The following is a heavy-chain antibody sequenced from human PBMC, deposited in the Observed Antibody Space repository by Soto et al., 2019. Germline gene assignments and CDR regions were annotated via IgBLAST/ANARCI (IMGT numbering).Heavy chain of an antibody. Sequence: GSLRLSCAASVFTVSSYAMSWVRQAPGKGLEWVSAISGSGGSTYYADSVKGRFTISRDNSKNTLYLQMNSLRAEDTAVYYCAKVDCSGGSCYPPDVWGQGTTVTVSS. D-gene: IGHD2-15*01. V-gene: IGHV3-23*01. J-gene: IGHJ6*02. CDR3: AKVDCSGGSCYPPDV. CDR2: ISGSGGST. CDR1: VFTVSSYA.